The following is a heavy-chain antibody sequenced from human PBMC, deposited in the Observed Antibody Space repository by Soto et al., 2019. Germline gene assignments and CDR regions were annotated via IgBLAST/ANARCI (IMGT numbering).Heavy chain of an antibody. J-gene: IGHJ4*02. CDR2: ISSSSSTI. CDR3: ARDSTPAPKGIAVAGTSGY. CDR1: GFTFSSYS. V-gene: IGHV3-48*02. D-gene: IGHD6-19*01. Sequence: EVQLVESGGGLVQPGGSLRLSCAASGFTFSSYSMNWVRQAPGKGLEWVSYISSSSSTIYYADSVKGGFTISRDNAKNSLYLQMNSLRDEDTAVYYCARDSTPAPKGIAVAGTSGYWGQGTLVTVSS.